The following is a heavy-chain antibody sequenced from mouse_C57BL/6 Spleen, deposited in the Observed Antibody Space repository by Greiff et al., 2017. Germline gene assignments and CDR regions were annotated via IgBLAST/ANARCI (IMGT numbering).Heavy chain of an antibody. V-gene: IGHV14-1*01. CDR1: GFNIKDYY. Sequence: VQLQQSGAELVRPGASVKLSCTASGFNIKDYYMHWVKQRPEQGLEWIGRIDPEDGDTEYASKFQGKATITADTSSNAAYLQLSSLQSEDTAVYYCATDYGSSYYFDYWGQGTTLTVSS. J-gene: IGHJ2*01. CDR3: ATDYGSSYYFDY. CDR2: IDPEDGDT. D-gene: IGHD1-1*01.